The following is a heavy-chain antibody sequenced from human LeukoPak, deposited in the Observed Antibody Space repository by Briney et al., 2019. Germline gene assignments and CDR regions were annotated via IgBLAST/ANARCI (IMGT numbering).Heavy chain of an antibody. CDR1: GLTFSSYG. D-gene: IGHD3-16*01. CDR3: ARDTTSFGFDY. V-gene: IGHV3-33*01. CDR2: IWYDGSNT. Sequence: QPGGSLRLSCAASGLTFSSYGMHWVRQAPGKGREWVAVIWYDGSNTYSPHSVKGRSTISTDNPKTTLYLRMNSLRAEDTAVYYCARDTTSFGFDYWGQRTLVTVSS. J-gene: IGHJ4*02.